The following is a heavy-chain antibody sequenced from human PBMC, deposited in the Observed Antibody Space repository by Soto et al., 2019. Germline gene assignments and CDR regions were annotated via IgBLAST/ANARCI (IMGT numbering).Heavy chain of an antibody. J-gene: IGHJ6*02. CDR3: AREGFYSGSGTYSPPRYYGMDV. V-gene: IGHV1-18*01. CDR1: GYTFSNYG. D-gene: IGHD3-10*01. Sequence: QVHLVQSGGEVKKPGASVKVSCRASGYTFSNYGISWVRQAPGQGLEWMGWISDYNGNTFYGKKFQVRGTMTTDTSTRTAFMELRSLRSDDTAVYYCAREGFYSGSGTYSPPRYYGMDVWGQGTTVTVSS. CDR2: ISDYNGNT.